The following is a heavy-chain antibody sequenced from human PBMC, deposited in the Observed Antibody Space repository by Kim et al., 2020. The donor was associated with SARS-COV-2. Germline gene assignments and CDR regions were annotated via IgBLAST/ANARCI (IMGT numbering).Heavy chain of an antibody. V-gene: IGHV3-33*01. Sequence: ADSVTGRFTISRDNSKNTLYLQMNSLRAEDTAVYYCARDRGSGWYGYFDYWGQGTLVTVSS. J-gene: IGHJ4*02. D-gene: IGHD6-19*01. CDR3: ARDRGSGWYGYFDY.